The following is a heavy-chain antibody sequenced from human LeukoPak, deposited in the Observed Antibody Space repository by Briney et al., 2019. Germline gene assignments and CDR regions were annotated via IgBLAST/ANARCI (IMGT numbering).Heavy chain of an antibody. J-gene: IGHJ4*02. CDR3: ARVGFMVAKYTFDY. CDR1: GGSFSGYY. CDR2: INHSGST. Sequence: SETLSLTCAVYGGSFSGYYWSWIRQPPGKGLEWIGEINHSGSTNYNPSLKSRVTISADTSKNQFSLKLSSVTAADTAVYYCARVGFMVAKYTFDYWGQGTLVTVSS. D-gene: IGHD5-12*01. V-gene: IGHV4-34*01.